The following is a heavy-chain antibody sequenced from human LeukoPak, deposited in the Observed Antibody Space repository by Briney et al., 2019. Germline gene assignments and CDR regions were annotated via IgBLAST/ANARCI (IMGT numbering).Heavy chain of an antibody. J-gene: IGHJ4*02. CDR1: GGSISSSSYY. D-gene: IGHD5-24*01. CDR3: ARSFQMATIPFDY. V-gene: IGHV4-39*07. Sequence: PSETLSLTCTVSGGSISSSSYYWGWIRQPPGKGLEWIGSIYYSGSTYYNPSLKSRVTISVDTSKNQFSLKLSSVTAADTAVYYCARSFQMATIPFDYWGQGTLVTVSS. CDR2: IYYSGST.